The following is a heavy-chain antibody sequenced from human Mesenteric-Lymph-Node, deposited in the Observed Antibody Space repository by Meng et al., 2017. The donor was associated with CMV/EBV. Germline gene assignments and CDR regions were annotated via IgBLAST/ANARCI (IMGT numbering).Heavy chain of an antibody. V-gene: IGHV1-2*02. CDR3: ATELTIVGVTSH. J-gene: IGHJ4*02. CDR2: INPKNGGT. CDR1: GYTLTELS. Sequence: ASVKVSCKVSGYTLTELSMHWVRQAPGKGLEWMGWINPKNGGTLFAQKFQDRLSVTRDTSISTIYMELSRLGSDDTAVYYCATELTIVGVTSHWGQGTLVTVSS. D-gene: IGHD1-26*01.